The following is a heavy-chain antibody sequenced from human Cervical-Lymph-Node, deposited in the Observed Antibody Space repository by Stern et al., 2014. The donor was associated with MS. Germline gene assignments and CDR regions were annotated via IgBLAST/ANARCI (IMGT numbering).Heavy chain of an antibody. V-gene: IGHV3-11*01. CDR1: GFTFSASY. CDR3: ARGLPSF. D-gene: IGHD1-26*01. Sequence: VQLEESGGALVKPGGSLRLSWAASGFTFSASYMNWIRQAPGKGLEWLSYISSNGTVIYYADSVKGRFIISRDNAKQSLYLQMNRLRAEDTAVYYCARGLPSFWGQGSLVTVSP. CDR2: ISSNGTVI. J-gene: IGHJ4*02.